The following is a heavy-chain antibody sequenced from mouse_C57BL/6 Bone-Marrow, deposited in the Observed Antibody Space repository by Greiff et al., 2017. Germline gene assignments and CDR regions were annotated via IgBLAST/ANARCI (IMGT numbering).Heavy chain of an antibody. Sequence: QVQLKQPGAELVKPGASVKLSCKASGYTFTSYWMHWVKQRPGQGLEWIGMIHPNSGSTNYNEKFKSKATLTVDKSSSTAYMQLSSLTSEDSAVXYCERSGGYYGGWGQGTTLTVSS. CDR2: IHPNSGST. CDR3: ERSGGYYGG. J-gene: IGHJ2*01. D-gene: IGHD2-3*01. CDR1: GYTFTSYW. V-gene: IGHV1-64*01.